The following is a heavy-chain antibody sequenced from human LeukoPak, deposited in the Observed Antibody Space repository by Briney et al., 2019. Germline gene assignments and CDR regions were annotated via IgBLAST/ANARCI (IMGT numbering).Heavy chain of an antibody. CDR3: ARVTAAALTYYYYMDV. D-gene: IGHD6-13*01. J-gene: IGHJ6*03. CDR1: GFTFSSYW. V-gene: IGHV3-7*01. CDR2: IKQDGSEK. Sequence: PGGSLRLSCAAPGFTFSSYWMSWVRQAPGKGLEWVANIKQDGSEKYYVDSVKGRFTISRDNAKNSLYLQMNSLGAEDTAVYYCARVTAAALTYYYYMDVWGKGTTVTVSS.